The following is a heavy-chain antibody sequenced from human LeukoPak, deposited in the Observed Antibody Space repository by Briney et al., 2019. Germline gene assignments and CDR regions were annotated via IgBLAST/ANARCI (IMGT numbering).Heavy chain of an antibody. D-gene: IGHD3-16*02. CDR2: IYWNEDK. CDR1: GFSLRTSGVG. V-gene: IGHV2-5*01. J-gene: IGHJ4*02. CDR3: AHLSTFGGVIVPLDF. Sequence: SGPTLFKPTPPLTLTFTFSGFSLRTSGVGGGWIRQPPGKALEWLALIYWNEDKRYSPSLKSRLTITKDTSKNQVVLTMTNMDPVDTATYYCAHLSTFGGVIVPLDFWGQGALVTVSS.